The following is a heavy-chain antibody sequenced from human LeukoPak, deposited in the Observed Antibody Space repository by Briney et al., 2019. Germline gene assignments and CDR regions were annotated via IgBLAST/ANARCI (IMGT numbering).Heavy chain of an antibody. CDR3: ARGAYYYDSSGYLNY. CDR1: GYTFTGYY. Sequence: ASVKVSCKASGYTFTGYYMHWARQAPGQGLEWMGWINPNSGGTNYAQKFQGRVTMTRDTSISTAYMELSRLRSDDTAVYYCARGAYYYDSSGYLNYWGQGTLVTVSS. J-gene: IGHJ4*02. CDR2: INPNSGGT. D-gene: IGHD3-22*01. V-gene: IGHV1-2*02.